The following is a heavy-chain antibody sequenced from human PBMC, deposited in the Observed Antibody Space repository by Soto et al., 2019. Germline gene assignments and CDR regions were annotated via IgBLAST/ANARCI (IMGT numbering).Heavy chain of an antibody. V-gene: IGHV1-24*01. Sequence: GASVKVSCKVSGYTLTELSMHWVRQAPGKGLEWMGSFDPEDGETNYAQKFQGRVTITEDKSTGTAYMELSSLRSEDTAVYYCARDQGGSLYNWFDPWGQGTLVTVSS. CDR2: FDPEDGET. D-gene: IGHD2-15*01. CDR1: GYTLTELS. CDR3: ARDQGGSLYNWFDP. J-gene: IGHJ5*02.